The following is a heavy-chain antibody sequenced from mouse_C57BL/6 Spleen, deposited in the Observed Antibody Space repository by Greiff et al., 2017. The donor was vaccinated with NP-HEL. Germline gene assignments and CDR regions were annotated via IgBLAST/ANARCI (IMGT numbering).Heavy chain of an antibody. CDR1: GYTFTDYE. CDR2: IDPETGGT. V-gene: IGHV1-15*01. D-gene: IGHD2-1*01. J-gene: IGHJ2*01. Sequence: QVQLKESGAELVRPGASVTLSCKASGYTFTDYEMHWVKQTPVHGLVWIGAIDPETGGTAYNQKFKGKAILTADKSSSTAYMELRSLTSEDSAVYYCTPWGNDYWGQGTTLTVSS. CDR3: TPWGNDY.